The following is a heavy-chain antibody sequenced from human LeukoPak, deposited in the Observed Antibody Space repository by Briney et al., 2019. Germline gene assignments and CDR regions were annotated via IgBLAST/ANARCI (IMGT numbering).Heavy chain of an antibody. J-gene: IGHJ3*02. CDR3: ARGMGEEWDEAFDI. V-gene: IGHV1-18*01. CDR2: ISAYNGNT. Sequence: ASVKVSCKASGYTFTSYGISWVRQAPGQGLEWMGWISAYNGNTNYAQKLQGGVTMTTDTSTSTAYMELRSLRSGDTAVYYCARGMGEEWDEAFDIWGQGTMVTVSS. D-gene: IGHD1-26*01. CDR1: GYTFTSYG.